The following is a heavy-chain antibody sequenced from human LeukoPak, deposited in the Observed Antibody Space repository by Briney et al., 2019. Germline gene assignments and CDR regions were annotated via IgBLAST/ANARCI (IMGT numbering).Heavy chain of an antibody. CDR3: ARHAPIAPPRY. J-gene: IGHJ4*02. CDR2: IYYSGST. CDR1: GGSISSSSYY. D-gene: IGHD6-13*01. V-gene: IGHV4-39*01. Sequence: PSETLSLTCTVSGGSISSSSYYWGWIRQPPGKGLEWIGSIYYSGSTYYNPSLKSRVTISVDTSKNQFSLKLSSVTAADTAVYYCARHAPIAPPRYGGQGTLVTVSS.